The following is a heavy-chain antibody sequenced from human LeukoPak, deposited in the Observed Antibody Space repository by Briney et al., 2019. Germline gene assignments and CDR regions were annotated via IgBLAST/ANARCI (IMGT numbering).Heavy chain of an antibody. D-gene: IGHD6-25*01. Sequence: SQTLSLTCTVSGGSISSGGYYWSWIRQHPGKGLEWIGYIYYSGSTYYNPSLKSRVTISVDTSKNQFSLKLSSVTPADTAVYYCARDSARLYYYYGMDVWGQGTTVTVSS. J-gene: IGHJ6*02. CDR3: ARDSARLYYYYGMDV. CDR2: IYYSGST. V-gene: IGHV4-31*03. CDR1: GGSISSGGYY.